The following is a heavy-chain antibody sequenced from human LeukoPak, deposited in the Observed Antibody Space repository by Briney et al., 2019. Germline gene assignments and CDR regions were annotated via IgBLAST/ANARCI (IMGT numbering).Heavy chain of an antibody. V-gene: IGHV3-74*01. CDR1: GFTFSTYW. D-gene: IGHD6-19*01. CDR2: ISGDGTTT. CDR3: ARNIAVESY. Sequence: GGSLRLSCAASGFTFSTYWMYWVRLAPGKGLVWVSRISGDGTTTNYADSVKGRFTISRDNAKNTLYLQMNSLRADDTAVYYCARNIAVESYWGQGTLVTVSS. J-gene: IGHJ4*02.